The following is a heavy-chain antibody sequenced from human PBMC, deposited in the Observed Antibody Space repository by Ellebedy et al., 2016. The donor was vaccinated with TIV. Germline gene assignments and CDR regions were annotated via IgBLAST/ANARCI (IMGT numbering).Heavy chain of an antibody. V-gene: IGHV3-21*01. D-gene: IGHD4/OR15-4a*01. CDR1: AFTFSSYS. Sequence: LSLTCAASAFTFSSYSMNWVRQAPGKGLEWVSSISSSSSYMYYADSVKGRFTISRDNAKNSLYLQMNSLRAEDTAVYYCAREIGANPLDYWGQGTLVTVSS. J-gene: IGHJ4*02. CDR2: ISSSSSYM. CDR3: AREIGANPLDY.